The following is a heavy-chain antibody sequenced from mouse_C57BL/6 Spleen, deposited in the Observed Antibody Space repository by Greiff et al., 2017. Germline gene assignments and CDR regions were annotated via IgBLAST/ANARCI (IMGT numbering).Heavy chain of an antibody. CDR2: IDPSDSYT. CDR1: GYTFTSYW. CDR3: ARGGSGYVGAY. Sequence: QVQLQQPGAELVMPGASVKLSCKASGYTFTSYWMHWVKQRPGQGLEWIGEIDPSDSYTNYNQKFKGKSTLTVDKSSSTAYMQLSSLTSEDSAVYYCARGGSGYVGAYWGQGTLVTVSA. D-gene: IGHD3-2*02. V-gene: IGHV1-69*01. J-gene: IGHJ3*01.